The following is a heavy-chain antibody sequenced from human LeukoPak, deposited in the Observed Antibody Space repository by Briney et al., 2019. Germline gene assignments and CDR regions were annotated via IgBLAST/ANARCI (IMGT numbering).Heavy chain of an antibody. CDR1: GGSISSYY. CDR3: ARLTAYDFWSGYSHMDV. V-gene: IGHV4-59*01. CDR2: IYYSGST. D-gene: IGHD3-3*01. Sequence: SETLSLTCTVSGGSISSYYWSWIRQPPGKGLEWIGYIYYSGSTNYNPSLKSQVTISVDTSKNQFSLKLSSVTAADTAVYYCARLTAYDFWSGYSHMDVWGKGTTVTVSS. J-gene: IGHJ6*03.